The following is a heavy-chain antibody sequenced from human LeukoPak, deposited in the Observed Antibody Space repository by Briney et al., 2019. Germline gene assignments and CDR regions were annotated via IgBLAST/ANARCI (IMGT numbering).Heavy chain of an antibody. CDR1: GGSISSGSYY. V-gene: IGHV4-39*01. Sequence: SETLPLTCTVSGGSISSGSYYWGWVRQPPGKGLEWIGSISYSGTTYYNLSLKSRVTLSVDTSKNQFSLKLSSVTAADTALYYCARHLRGGSIWFDYWGQGTLVTVSS. J-gene: IGHJ4*02. D-gene: IGHD6-13*01. CDR3: ARHLRGGSIWFDY. CDR2: ISYSGTT.